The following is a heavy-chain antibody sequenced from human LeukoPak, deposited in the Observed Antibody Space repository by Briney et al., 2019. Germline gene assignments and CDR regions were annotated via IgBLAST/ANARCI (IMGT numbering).Heavy chain of an antibody. CDR2: ISYDGSNK. CDR1: GFTFSSYA. D-gene: IGHD3-10*01. J-gene: IGHJ4*02. V-gene: IGHV3-30*04. CDR3: ARDPLKLLWGSGYFDY. Sequence: GGSLRLSCAASGFTFSSYAMHWVRQAPGKGLEWVAVISYDGSNKYYADSVKGRFTISRDNSKNTLYLQMNSLRAEDTAVYYCARDPLKLLWGSGYFDYWGQGTLVTVSS.